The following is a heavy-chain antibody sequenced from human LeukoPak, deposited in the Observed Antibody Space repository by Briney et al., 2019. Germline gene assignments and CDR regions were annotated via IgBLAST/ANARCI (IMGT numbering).Heavy chain of an antibody. D-gene: IGHD5-12*01. CDR3: ARDNGATTYDY. Sequence: GGSLRLSCGVSGFILSGWWMCGVRRATGKEREGVANIKQDGSEKYYVDSVKGRFTISRDNAKNSLYLQMNSLRAEDTAVYYCARDNGATTYDYWGQGTLVTVSS. J-gene: IGHJ4*02. CDR2: IKQDGSEK. V-gene: IGHV3-7*01. CDR1: GFILSGWW.